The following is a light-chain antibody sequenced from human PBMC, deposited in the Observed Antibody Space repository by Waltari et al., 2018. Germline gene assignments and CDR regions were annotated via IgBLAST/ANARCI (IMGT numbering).Light chain of an antibody. CDR1: SSDIGSFNY. J-gene: IGLJ3*02. V-gene: IGLV2-8*01. Sequence: QSALTQPPSASGSPGQSVTISCTGTSSDIGSFNYVSWFQQHPGKAPKLMIYEVTRRPSGVPNRCSGSKSGNTASLSVSGLQAEDEADYYCGSYTVRDSFVFGGGTKLTVL. CDR2: EVT. CDR3: GSYTVRDSFV.